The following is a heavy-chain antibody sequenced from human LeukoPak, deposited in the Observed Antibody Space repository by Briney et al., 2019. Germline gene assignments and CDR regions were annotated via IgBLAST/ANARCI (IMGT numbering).Heavy chain of an antibody. V-gene: IGHV3-33*01. Sequence: PGGSLRLPCAASGFIFSVYGMHWVRQAPGGGLEWVAVIWYDGSNKYYADSVKGLFTVSRDNSKNTLDLQMSTLRAEDTAVYYCAREQYGSDDALDIWGQGTVVTVSS. D-gene: IGHD3-10*01. CDR3: AREQYGSDDALDI. CDR1: GFIFSVYG. CDR2: IWYDGSNK. J-gene: IGHJ3*02.